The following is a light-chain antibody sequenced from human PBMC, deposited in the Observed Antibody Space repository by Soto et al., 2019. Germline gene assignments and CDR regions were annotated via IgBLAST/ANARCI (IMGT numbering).Light chain of an antibody. J-gene: IGLJ3*02. CDR1: SGHSGYI. Sequence: QPVLTQSSSASASLGSSVKLTCTLSSGHSGYIIAWHQQQPGKAPRYLMKLENSGGYKKGSGVPDRFSGSSSGADRYLIISNLQSEDEDDYYCETWDSKTRVFGGGTKLTVL. CDR3: ETWDSKTRV. CDR2: LENSGGY. V-gene: IGLV4-60*03.